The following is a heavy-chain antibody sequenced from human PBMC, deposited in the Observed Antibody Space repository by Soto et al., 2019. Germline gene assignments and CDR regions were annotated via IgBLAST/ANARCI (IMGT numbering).Heavy chain of an antibody. D-gene: IGHD6-19*01. J-gene: IGHJ4*02. V-gene: IGHV4-59*01. Sequence: SETLSLTCAVSGDSISSLYWSWIRQPPGKGLEWIGYIYYSGSINYNPSLKSRVTISVDTSKNQFSLNLSSATAADTAVYYCARSLWDTSGWKTDYWGQGTLVTVSS. CDR3: ARSLWDTSGWKTDY. CDR2: IYYSGSI. CDR1: GDSISSLY.